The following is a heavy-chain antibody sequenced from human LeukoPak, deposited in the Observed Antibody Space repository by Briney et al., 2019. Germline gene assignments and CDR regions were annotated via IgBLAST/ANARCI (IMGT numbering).Heavy chain of an antibody. V-gene: IGHV3-53*01. D-gene: IGHD2-21*02. CDR1: GITVITNY. Sequence: GSLILSCAASGITVITNYMSWVRQAPGKGLEWVSIIYSGGSTYYADSVKGRFSISRDNSKNTLFLQMNSLRAEDTAVYYCATVDVPVGTGVRGLFDYWGQGTLVTVSS. CDR2: IYSGGST. J-gene: IGHJ4*02. CDR3: ATVDVPVGTGVRGLFDY.